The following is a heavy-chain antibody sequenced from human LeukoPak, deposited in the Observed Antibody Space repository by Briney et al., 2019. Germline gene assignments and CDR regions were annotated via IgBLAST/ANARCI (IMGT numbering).Heavy chain of an antibody. Sequence: SETLSLTCTVSGGSISSSNYYWGYIRQPPGKGLEWIGTIYYSGSTYYNPSLKSRVTISVDTSKNQFSLKLSSVTAADTAVYYCARDRSGYYYGEPNAFDIWGQGTLVTVSS. CDR2: IYYSGST. V-gene: IGHV4-39*07. D-gene: IGHD3-22*01. CDR3: ARDRSGYYYGEPNAFDI. J-gene: IGHJ4*02. CDR1: GGSISSSNYY.